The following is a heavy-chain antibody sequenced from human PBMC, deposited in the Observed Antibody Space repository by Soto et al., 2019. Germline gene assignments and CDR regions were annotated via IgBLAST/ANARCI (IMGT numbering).Heavy chain of an antibody. D-gene: IGHD6-19*01. CDR2: IVPLRGTA. J-gene: IGHJ4*02. V-gene: IGHV1-69*01. CDR1: GGTFSTSG. CDR3: AREYSSGWLGY. Sequence: QVHLVQSGAEVKKPGSSVKVSCKASGGTFSTSGISWVRQAPGQGLEWVGRIVPLRGTANYAQRFQGRVTITADESTSTAYMELSSLRSEDTAVYYGAREYSSGWLGYWGQGTLVAVSS.